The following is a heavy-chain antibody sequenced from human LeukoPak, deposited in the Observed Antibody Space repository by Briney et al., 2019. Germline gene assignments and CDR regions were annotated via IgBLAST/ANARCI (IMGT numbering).Heavy chain of an antibody. CDR1: GFTFSSYS. V-gene: IGHV3-21*01. J-gene: IGHJ4*02. CDR2: ISSSSSYI. CDR3: ARDATNWGSIDY. D-gene: IGHD7-27*01. Sequence: PGGSLRLSCAASGFTFSSYSMNWVRQAPGKGLEWVSSISSSSSYIYYADSVKGRFTISRDNAKNSLYLQMNSLRAEDTAVYYCARDATNWGSIDYWGQGTLVTVSS.